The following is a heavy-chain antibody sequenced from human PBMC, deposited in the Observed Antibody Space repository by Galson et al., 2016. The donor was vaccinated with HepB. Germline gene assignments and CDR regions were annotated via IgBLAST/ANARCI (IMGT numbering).Heavy chain of an antibody. V-gene: IGHV3-30*04. CDR1: GFTFSSYA. CDR2: ISYDVRNK. Sequence: SLRLSCAASGFTFSSYAMHWVRQAPGKGLGWVAVISYDVRNKYYADSVKGRFTISRDNSKNTLYLQMNSLRGEDTAVYYCARDPHPAARDYYGMDVWGQGTTVTVSS. CDR3: ARDPHPAARDYYGMDV. J-gene: IGHJ6*02.